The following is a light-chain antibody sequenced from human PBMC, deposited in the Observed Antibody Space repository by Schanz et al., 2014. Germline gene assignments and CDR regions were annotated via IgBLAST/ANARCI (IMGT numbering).Light chain of an antibody. CDR1: SSDVGGYND. V-gene: IGLV2-14*01. Sequence: QSALTQPASVSGSPGQSITISCTGTSSDVGGYNDVSWYQQHPGKAPKLMIHDVSNRPSGVSNRFSASKSGNTASLTISGLQAEDEADYYCSSYTISSSYVFGTGTKVTVL. J-gene: IGLJ1*01. CDR3: SSYTISSSYV. CDR2: DVS.